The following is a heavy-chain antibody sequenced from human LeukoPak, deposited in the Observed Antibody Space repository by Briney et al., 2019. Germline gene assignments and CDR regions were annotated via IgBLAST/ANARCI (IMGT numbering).Heavy chain of an antibody. CDR1: GFTFSSYW. CDR3: ARGMGDYYGSPYYYYYMDV. V-gene: IGHV3-7*01. J-gene: IGHJ6*03. Sequence: PGGSLRLSCAASGFTFSSYWMSWVRQAPGKGLEWVANIKKDGSEKYYVDTVKRRFTISRDNAKKSLYLQMNSLRAEDTAVYYCARGMGDYYGSPYYYYYMDVWGKGTTVTVSS. CDR2: IKKDGSEK. D-gene: IGHD3-10*01.